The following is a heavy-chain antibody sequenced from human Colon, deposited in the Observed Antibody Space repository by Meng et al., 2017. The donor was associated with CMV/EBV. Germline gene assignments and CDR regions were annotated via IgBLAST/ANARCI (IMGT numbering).Heavy chain of an antibody. CDR1: EFTFSTYI. CDR2: ISSGSTYI. J-gene: IGHJ4*02. V-gene: IGHV3-21*01. Sequence: GESLKISCSASEFTFSTYIINWVRQAPGKGLEWVSSISSGSTYIYYADSVKGRFTISRDNAKNSLYLQMNSLRAEDTAVYYCARSPVLESTGNWGQGTLVTVSS. D-gene: IGHD4-17*01. CDR3: ARSPVLESTGN.